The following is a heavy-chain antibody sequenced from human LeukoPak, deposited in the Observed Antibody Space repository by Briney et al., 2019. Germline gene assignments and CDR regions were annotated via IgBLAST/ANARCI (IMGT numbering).Heavy chain of an antibody. D-gene: IGHD6-19*01. Sequence: PSETLSLTCAVSGGSISSSNWWSWVRQPPGKGLEWIGEIFHSGCSTNYDPSLKSRVTISVDKSKNQFPLKLSSVTAADTAVYYCARLPLYSSGWLVDYWGQGTLVTVSS. V-gene: IGHV4-4*02. CDR1: GGSISSSNW. J-gene: IGHJ4*02. CDR2: IFHSGCST. CDR3: ARLPLYSSGWLVDY.